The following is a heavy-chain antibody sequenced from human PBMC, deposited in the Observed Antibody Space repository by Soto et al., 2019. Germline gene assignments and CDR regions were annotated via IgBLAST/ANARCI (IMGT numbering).Heavy chain of an antibody. V-gene: IGHV4-30-4*01. Sequence: TLSVTCTVSGGSINSGDDYWTWVRQPPGKGLEWIGNIFHSGSTYYTPSLQSRVTISLDTSKNHFSLKLSSVTPADTAVYYCARDRYYASGNYYNFYSGMEVWGKGTTVTVS. D-gene: IGHD3-10*01. CDR3: ARDRYYASGNYYNFYSGMEV. CDR2: IFHSGST. CDR1: GGSINSGDDY. J-gene: IGHJ6*04.